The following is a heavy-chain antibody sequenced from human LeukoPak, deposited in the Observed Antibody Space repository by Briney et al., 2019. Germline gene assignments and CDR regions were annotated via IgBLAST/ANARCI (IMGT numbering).Heavy chain of an antibody. J-gene: IGHJ4*02. V-gene: IGHV3-7*03. CDR1: GFTFSGFS. D-gene: IGHD1-14*01. CDR2: IKQDGSER. CDR3: ARDSRIWEPLYYFDY. Sequence: GGSLRLSCAASGFTFSGFSMSWVRQSPTKGLEWVANIKQDGSERYYVDSVKGRFTISRDNAKNSLYLQMNSLRAEDTAVYYCARDSRIWEPLYYFDYWGQGTLVTVSS.